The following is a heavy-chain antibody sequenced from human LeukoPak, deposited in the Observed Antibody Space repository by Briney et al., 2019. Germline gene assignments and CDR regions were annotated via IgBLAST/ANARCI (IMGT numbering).Heavy chain of an antibody. Sequence: PSETLSLTCTVSGGSISSHYWSWIRQPPGKGLEWIGYIYYSGSTNYNPSLKSRVTISVDTSKNQFSLKLSSVTAADTAVYYCASFLPTYSSSWYYFDYWGQGTLVTVSS. V-gene: IGHV4-59*11. CDR3: ASFLPTYSSSWYYFDY. CDR2: IYYSGST. J-gene: IGHJ4*02. CDR1: GGSISSHY. D-gene: IGHD6-13*01.